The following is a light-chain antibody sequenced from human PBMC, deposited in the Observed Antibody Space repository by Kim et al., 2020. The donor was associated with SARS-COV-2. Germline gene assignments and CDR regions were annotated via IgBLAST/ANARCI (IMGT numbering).Light chain of an antibody. CDR3: QVWFSSTGV. J-gene: IGLJ3*02. CDR2: RDT. V-gene: IGLV3-9*01. CDR1: NIGTKN. Sequence: SYELTQPLSVSVALGQTARITCGGNNIGTKNVHWFQQKPGQAPVLVIYRDTNRPSGIPERFSGSNSGNTATLTISIAQSGYAADYSCQVWFSSTGVSGGG.